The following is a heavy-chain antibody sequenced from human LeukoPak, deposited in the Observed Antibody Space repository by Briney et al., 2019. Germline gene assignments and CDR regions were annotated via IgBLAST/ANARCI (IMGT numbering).Heavy chain of an antibody. CDR2: ISGSGGST. J-gene: IGHJ4*02. Sequence: GASLRLSCAASGFTCSSYAMSWVRQAPGKGLEWVSVISGSGGSTEYADSVKGRFTISRDNSKNTLYLQMNSLRAEDTAVYYCAKGSGWYVWGQGTLVTVSS. CDR1: GFTCSSYA. D-gene: IGHD6-19*01. V-gene: IGHV3-23*01. CDR3: AKGSGWYV.